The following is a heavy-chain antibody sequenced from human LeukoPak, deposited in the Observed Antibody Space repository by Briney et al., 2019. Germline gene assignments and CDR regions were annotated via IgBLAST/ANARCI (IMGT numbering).Heavy chain of an antibody. J-gene: IGHJ4*02. CDR1: RGAIATYY. CDR3: ARSRQITTISDS. D-gene: IGHD4-11*01. V-gene: IGHV4-59*08. Sequence: PSETLSLKCTVSRGAIATYYWGSIGQPPGKGLEWIAYLYYGGSTNYNPSLKSRVTISVDTSKNQFSLKLTSVTAADTAVYYCARSRQITTISDSWGQGTLVTVSS. CDR2: LYYGGST.